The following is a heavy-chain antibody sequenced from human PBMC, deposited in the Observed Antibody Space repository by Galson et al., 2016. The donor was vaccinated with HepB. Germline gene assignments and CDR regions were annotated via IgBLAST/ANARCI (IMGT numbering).Heavy chain of an antibody. CDR3: AREDPRIAAAILDS. Sequence: LRLSCAASGFTFSRSGMYWVRQAPGKGLEWVALIWYDGSNKYYADSVKGRFTISRDNSRNTLFLQMNRLRAEDTGLYYCAREDPRIAAAILDSWGQGTLVTVSS. V-gene: IGHV3-33*07. D-gene: IGHD6-25*01. CDR1: GFTFSRSG. J-gene: IGHJ4*02. CDR2: IWYDGSNK.